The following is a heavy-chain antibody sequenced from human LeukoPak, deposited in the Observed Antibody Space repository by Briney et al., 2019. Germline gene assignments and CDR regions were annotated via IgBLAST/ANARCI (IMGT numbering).Heavy chain of an antibody. CDR1: GGTFSSYA. CDR3: ASLLESIAARRGSDY. D-gene: IGHD6-6*01. CDR2: IIPIFGTA. J-gene: IGHJ4*02. Sequence: EASVKVSCKTSGGTFSSYAISWVRQAPGQGLEWMGGIIPIFGTANYAQKFQGRVTITADESTSTAYMELSSLRSEDTAVYYCASLLESIAARRGSDYWGQGTLVTVSS. V-gene: IGHV1-69*13.